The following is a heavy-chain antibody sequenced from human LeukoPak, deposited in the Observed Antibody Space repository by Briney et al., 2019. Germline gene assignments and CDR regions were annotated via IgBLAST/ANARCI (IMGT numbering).Heavy chain of an antibody. J-gene: IGHJ4*02. CDR2: IIASGGTT. V-gene: IGHV3-23*01. D-gene: IGHD6-19*01. CDR1: GFPFSSYA. CDR3: ARVSSGWYVVEDW. Sequence: PGGSLRLSCAASGFPFSSYAMSWVRQAPGKGLDWVSSIIASGGTTYYADSVEGRFTISRDNAKNSLYLQMNSLRAEDTAVYYCARVSSGWYVVEDWWGQGTLVTVSS.